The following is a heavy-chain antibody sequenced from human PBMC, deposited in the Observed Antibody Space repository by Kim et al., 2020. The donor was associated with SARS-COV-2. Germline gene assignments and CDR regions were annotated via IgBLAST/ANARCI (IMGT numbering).Heavy chain of an antibody. V-gene: IGHV3-30*04. CDR3: ARKGYSSSWKTYYGIDV. Sequence: GGSLRLSCAASGFTFSSYAMHWVRQAPGKGLEWVAVISYDGSNKYYADSVKGRFTISRDNSKNTLYLQMNSLRAEDTAVYYCARKGYSSSWKTYYGIDV. D-gene: IGHD6-13*01. CDR2: ISYDGSNK. J-gene: IGHJ6*01. CDR1: GFTFSSYA.